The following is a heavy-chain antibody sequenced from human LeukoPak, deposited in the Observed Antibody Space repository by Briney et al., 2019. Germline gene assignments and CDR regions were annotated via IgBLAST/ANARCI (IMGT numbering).Heavy chain of an antibody. CDR1: GGSISSSSYY. V-gene: IGHV4-39*01. CDR2: IYYSGST. D-gene: IGHD3-16*01. Sequence: SETLSLTCTVSGGSISSSSYYWGWIRQPPGKGLEWIGSIYYSGSTYYNPSLKSRVTISVDTSKNQFSLKLSSVTAADTAVYYCARGDSNWFDPWGQGTLVTVSS. CDR3: ARGDSNWFDP. J-gene: IGHJ5*02.